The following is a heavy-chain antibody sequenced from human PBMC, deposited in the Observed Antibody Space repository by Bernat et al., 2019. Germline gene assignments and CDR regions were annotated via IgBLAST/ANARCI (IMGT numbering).Heavy chain of an antibody. CDR2: RNSDGSST. Sequence: EVQLVESGGGLVQPGGSLRLSCAASGFTFSSYWMHWVRQAPGKGLVWVSRRNSDGSSTSYADSLKGRLTISRANAKNTLYLQMNSLRAEDTAVYYCARDHRGPDTAMAKGGPYYYYYGMDVWGQGTTVTVSS. CDR3: ARDHRGPDTAMAKGGPYYYYYGMDV. V-gene: IGHV3-74*01. J-gene: IGHJ6*02. CDR1: GFTFSSYW. D-gene: IGHD5-18*01.